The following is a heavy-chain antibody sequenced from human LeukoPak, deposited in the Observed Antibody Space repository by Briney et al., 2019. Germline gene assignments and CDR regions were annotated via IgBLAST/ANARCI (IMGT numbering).Heavy chain of an antibody. CDR2: IYYSGST. D-gene: IGHD5-24*01. CDR1: GGSISSSSYY. Sequence: SETLSLTCTVSGGSISSSSYYWGWIRQPPGKGLEWIGSIYYSGSTYYNPSLKSRVTISVDTSKNQFSLKLSSVTAADTAVYYCAASRGMATIPYYWGQGILVTVSS. CDR3: AASRGMATIPYY. J-gene: IGHJ4*02. V-gene: IGHV4-39*01.